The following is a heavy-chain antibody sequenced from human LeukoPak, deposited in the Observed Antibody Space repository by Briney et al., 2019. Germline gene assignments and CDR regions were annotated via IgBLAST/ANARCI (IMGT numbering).Heavy chain of an antibody. CDR3: AKDSAYSGGPFAGGFDH. D-gene: IGHD5-18*01. CDR1: GFTFSTYA. V-gene: IGHV3-23*01. Sequence: GGSLRLSCAASGFTFSTYAMSWVRQAPGKGLEWVSAITDSGGNTYYAAPVKGRFTISRDNSKNTLYLHMNSLRAEDTAVYYCAKDSAYSGGPFAGGFDHWGQGTLVTVSA. J-gene: IGHJ4*02. CDR2: ITDSGGNT.